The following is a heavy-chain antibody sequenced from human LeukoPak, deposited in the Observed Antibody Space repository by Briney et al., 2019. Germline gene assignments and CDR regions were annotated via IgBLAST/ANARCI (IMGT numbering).Heavy chain of an antibody. D-gene: IGHD3-22*01. CDR3: ARDPGEYYYDSSGTRLFDY. J-gene: IGHJ4*02. V-gene: IGHV3-30-3*01. CDR2: ISYDGSNK. CDR1: GFTFSSYA. Sequence: GGSLRLSCAASGFTFSSYAMHWVRQAPGKGLEWVAAISYDGSNKYYADSVKGRFTISRDNSKNTLYLQMNSLRAEDTAVYYCARDPGEYYYDSSGTRLFDYWGQGTLVTVSS.